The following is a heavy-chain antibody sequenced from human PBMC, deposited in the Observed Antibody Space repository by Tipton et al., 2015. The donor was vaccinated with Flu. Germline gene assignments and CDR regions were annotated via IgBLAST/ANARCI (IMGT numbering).Heavy chain of an antibody. CDR3: ATYPNNYEYFAFDS. CDR1: RGTFSSHA. V-gene: IGHV1-69*01. D-gene: IGHD3-3*01. CDR2: VIPLFATT. Sequence: QLVQSGAEVKKPGSSVKVSCKASRGTFSSHAITWVRQAPGQGLEWMGGVIPLFATTTYAQKFQARVTFTADESTSTAYMELSSLRSDDTAVFYCATYPNNYEYFAFDSWGQGTRVTVSS. J-gene: IGHJ3*02.